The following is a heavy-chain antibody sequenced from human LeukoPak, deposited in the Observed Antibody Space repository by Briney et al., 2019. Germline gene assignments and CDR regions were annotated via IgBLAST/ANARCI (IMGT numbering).Heavy chain of an antibody. Sequence: GGSLRLSCAASGFTFSSYSMNWVRQAPGKGLEWVSSISGSSSYIYYADSVKGRFTISRDNAKNSLYLQMNSLRAEDTAVYYCARDLSANYWGQGTLVTVSS. V-gene: IGHV3-21*01. CDR1: GFTFSSYS. CDR3: ARDLSANY. CDR2: ISGSSSYI. J-gene: IGHJ4*02.